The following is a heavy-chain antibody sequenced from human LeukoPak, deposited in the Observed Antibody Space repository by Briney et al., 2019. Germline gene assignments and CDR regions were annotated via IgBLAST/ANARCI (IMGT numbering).Heavy chain of an antibody. CDR1: GFTFSSYS. V-gene: IGHV3-21*01. J-gene: IGHJ4*02. D-gene: IGHD1-7*01. CDR3: ARDGPLFAWNSYYFDY. Sequence: PGGSLRLSCAASGFTFSSYSMNWVRQAPGKGLEWVSSISSSSSCIYYADSVKGRFTISRDNAKNSLYLQMNSLRAEDTAVYYCARDGPLFAWNSYYFDYWGQGTLVTVSS. CDR2: ISSSSSCI.